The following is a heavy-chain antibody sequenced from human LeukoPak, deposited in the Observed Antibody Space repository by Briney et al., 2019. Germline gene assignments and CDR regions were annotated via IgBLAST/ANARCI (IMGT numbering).Heavy chain of an antibody. Sequence: SETLSLTCTVSGGSISSYYWSWIRQPPGKGLEWIGYIYYSGSTNYNPSLKSRVTISVDTSKNQFSLKLSSVTAADTAVYYCARGYGDSYYYYMDVWGKGTTVTISS. CDR1: GGSISSYY. V-gene: IGHV4-59*01. J-gene: IGHJ6*03. D-gene: IGHD3-10*01. CDR3: ARGYGDSYYYYMDV. CDR2: IYYSGST.